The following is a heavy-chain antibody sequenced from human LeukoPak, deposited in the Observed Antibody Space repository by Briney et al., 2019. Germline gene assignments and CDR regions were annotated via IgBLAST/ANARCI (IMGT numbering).Heavy chain of an antibody. D-gene: IGHD3-3*01. CDR3: ASRMSPIVEDCWRGPSYPSYYYCGMGV. V-gene: IGHV3-48*03. Sequence: PGGSLRLSCAPSGSTVSSSEMNSVRQAPGKGMEWVSYISRSGTTTYHAASVKGRFTISRDKAKNSLYLQMNSLRAQDKAVYYCASRMSPIVEDCWRGPSYPSYYYCGMGVWGQGTTVTIFS. CDR2: ISRSGTTT. J-gene: IGHJ6*02. CDR1: GSTVSSSE.